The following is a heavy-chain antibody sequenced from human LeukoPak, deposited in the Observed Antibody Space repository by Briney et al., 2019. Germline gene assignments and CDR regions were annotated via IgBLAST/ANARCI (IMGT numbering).Heavy chain of an antibody. V-gene: IGHV4-59*08. Sequence: SETLSLTCTVSGGSISTYYWSWIRQPSGKGLEWIGYIYYSGSTNYNPSLKSRVTISVDTSKNQFSLKLSSVTAADTAVYYCARRSCSGGRCYYAYWGQGTLVTVSS. CDR1: GGSISTYY. J-gene: IGHJ4*02. D-gene: IGHD2-15*01. CDR3: ARRSCSGGRCYYAY. CDR2: IYYSGST.